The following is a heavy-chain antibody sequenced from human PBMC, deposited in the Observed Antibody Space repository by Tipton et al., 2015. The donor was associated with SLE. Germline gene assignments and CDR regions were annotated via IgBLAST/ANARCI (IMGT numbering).Heavy chain of an antibody. D-gene: IGHD6-19*01. CDR2: IYPGDSDT. Sequence: QLVQSGAEVKKPGESLKISCKVSGYSFTNYWIAWVRQMPGKGLEWMGIIYPGDSDTRYSPSFQGQVTISADKSISTAYLQWSSLKASDTALYYCARGAYGQWLQYYFDYWGQGTLVTVSS. V-gene: IGHV5-51*01. CDR3: ARGAYGQWLQYYFDY. CDR1: GYSFTNYW. J-gene: IGHJ4*02.